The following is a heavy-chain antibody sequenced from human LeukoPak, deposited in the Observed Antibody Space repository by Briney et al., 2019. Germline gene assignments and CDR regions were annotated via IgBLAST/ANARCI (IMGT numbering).Heavy chain of an antibody. Sequence: SQTLSLTCAVSGGSISSGGYSWSWIRQPPGKGLEWIGEINHSGSTNYNPSLKSRVTISVDTSKNQFSLKLSPVTAADTAVYYCARSGITIFGVVINDAFDIWGQGTMVTVSS. J-gene: IGHJ3*02. V-gene: IGHV4-30-2*01. CDR3: ARSGITIFGVVINDAFDI. CDR2: INHSGST. CDR1: GGSISSGGYS. D-gene: IGHD3-3*01.